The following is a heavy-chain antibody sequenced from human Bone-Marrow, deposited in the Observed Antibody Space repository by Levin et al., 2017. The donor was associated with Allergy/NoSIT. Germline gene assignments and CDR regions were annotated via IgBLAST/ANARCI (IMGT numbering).Heavy chain of an antibody. CDR1: GFNFRTFG. CDR3: ARETTYYFDTGGDLRAGWYFDL. CDR2: ISSGSGTS. D-gene: IGHD3-22*01. Sequence: LSLPCAASGFNFRTFGMHWVRQAPGKGLECISYISSGSGTSDYADSVKGRFTISRDNANNSMYLQMNSLRAEDTAVYYCARETTYYFDTGGDLRAGWYFDLWGRGTLVTVSS. V-gene: IGHV3-48*01. J-gene: IGHJ2*01.